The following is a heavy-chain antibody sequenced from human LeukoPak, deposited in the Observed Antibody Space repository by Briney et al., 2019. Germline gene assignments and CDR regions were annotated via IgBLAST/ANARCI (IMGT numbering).Heavy chain of an antibody. V-gene: IGHV4-34*01. D-gene: IGHD6-13*01. CDR3: ARSSVSSSWGFYYYYMDV. CDR2: INHSGST. J-gene: IGHJ6*03. CDR1: GGSFSGYY. Sequence: PSETLSLTCAVYGGSFSGYYWSWIRQPPGKGLEWIGEINHSGSTNYNPSLKSRVTISVDTSKNQFSLNLSSVTAADTAVYYCARSSVSSSWGFYYYYMDVWGKGTTVTVSS.